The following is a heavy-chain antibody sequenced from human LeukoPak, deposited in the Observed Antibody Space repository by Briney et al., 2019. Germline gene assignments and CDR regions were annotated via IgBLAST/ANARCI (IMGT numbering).Heavy chain of an antibody. CDR3: ARDRGWMGYGDYYFDY. Sequence: SETLSLTCTVPGGSISSYYWSWIRQPPGKGLEWIGYIYYSGSTNCNPSLQSRVTISVDTSKNQFSLKLSSVTAADTAVYYCARDRGWMGYGDYYFDYWGQGTLVTVSS. J-gene: IGHJ4*02. CDR2: IYYSGST. V-gene: IGHV4-59*01. D-gene: IGHD4-17*01. CDR1: GGSISSYY.